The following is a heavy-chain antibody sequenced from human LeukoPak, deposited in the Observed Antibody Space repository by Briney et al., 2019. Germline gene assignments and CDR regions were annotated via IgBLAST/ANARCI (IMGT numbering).Heavy chain of an antibody. D-gene: IGHD2-2*03. Sequence: GGSLRLSCAASGFTFSSYGMHWVRQAPGKGLEWVTFIRYDGRNKYYAESVKGRFTISRDNSKNTLYLQMNSLRAEDTAVYYCAKDGSDAFDIWGQGTMVTVSS. J-gene: IGHJ3*02. V-gene: IGHV3-30*02. CDR3: AKDGSDAFDI. CDR2: IRYDGRNK. CDR1: GFTFSSYG.